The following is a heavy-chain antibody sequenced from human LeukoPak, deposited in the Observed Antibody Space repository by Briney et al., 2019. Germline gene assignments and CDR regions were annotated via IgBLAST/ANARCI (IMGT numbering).Heavy chain of an antibody. CDR3: ARAPAYNWNYGWFDP. D-gene: IGHD1-7*01. V-gene: IGHV4-59*01. J-gene: IGHJ5*02. Sequence: PSETLSLTCTVSGGSISSYYWSWIRQPPGKGLEWIGYIYYSGSTNYNPSLKSRVTISVDTSKNQFSLKLNSVTAADTAVYYCARAPAYNWNYGWFDPWGQGTLVTVSS. CDR1: GGSISSYY. CDR2: IYYSGST.